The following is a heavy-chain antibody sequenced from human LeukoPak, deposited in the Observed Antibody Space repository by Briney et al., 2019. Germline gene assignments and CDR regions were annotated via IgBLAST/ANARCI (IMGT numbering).Heavy chain of an antibody. CDR2: IYYSGST. CDR1: GGSISSYY. CDR3: ARVGRDIGYCSSTSCHNWFDP. D-gene: IGHD2-2*01. V-gene: IGHV4-59*01. Sequence: PSETLSLTCTVSGGSISSYYWSWIRQPPGKGLEWIGYIYYSGSTNYNPSLKSRVTISVDTSKNQFSLKLSSVTAADTAVYYCARVGRDIGYCSSTSCHNWFDPWGQGTLVTVSS. J-gene: IGHJ5*02.